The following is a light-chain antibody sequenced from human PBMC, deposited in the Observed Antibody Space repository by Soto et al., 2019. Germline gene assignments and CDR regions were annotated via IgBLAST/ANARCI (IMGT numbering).Light chain of an antibody. CDR1: RTNIGNNY. V-gene: IGLV1-51*01. CDR2: DND. CDR3: EAWDSNLSGGV. Sequence: QSVLTQPPSASAAPGQWVTVSCSGSRTNIGNNYVSWYQHLPGTAPNLLIYDNDKRPSGIPDRFSASKSGTSATLAITGLQTGDEADYYCEAWDSNLSGGVFGGGTQLTVL. J-gene: IGLJ7*01.